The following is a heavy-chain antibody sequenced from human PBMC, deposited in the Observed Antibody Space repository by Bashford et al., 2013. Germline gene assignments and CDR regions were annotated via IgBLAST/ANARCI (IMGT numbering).Heavy chain of an antibody. CDR2: IYYSGST. Sequence: SETLSLTCTVSGGSISSSSYYWSWIRQPPGKGLEWIGYIYYSGSTNYNPSLKSRVTISVDTSKNQFSLKVTSVTAADTAVYYCARVGRNSENWFDPGAREPWSP. V-gene: IGHV4-61*01. CDR3: ARVGRNSENWFDP. D-gene: IGHD2/OR15-2a*01. J-gene: IGHJ5*02. CDR1: GGSISSSSYY.